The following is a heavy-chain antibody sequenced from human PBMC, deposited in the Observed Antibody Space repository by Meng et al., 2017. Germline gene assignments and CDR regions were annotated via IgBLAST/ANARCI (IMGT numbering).Heavy chain of an antibody. CDR2: ISAYNGNT. CDR1: GYTFTSYG. J-gene: IGHJ4*02. Sequence: ASVKVSCKASGYTFTSYGISWVRQAPGQGLEWMGWISAYNGNTNYAQKLQGRVTMTTDTSTSTAYMELRSLRSDDTAVYYCARVAYCSGGSCYSGGNPHGFDYWGQGTLVTVSS. D-gene: IGHD2-15*01. CDR3: ARVAYCSGGSCYSGGNPHGFDY. V-gene: IGHV1-18*01.